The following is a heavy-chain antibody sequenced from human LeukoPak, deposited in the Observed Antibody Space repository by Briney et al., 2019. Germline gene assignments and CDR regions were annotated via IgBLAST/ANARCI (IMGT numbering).Heavy chain of an antibody. D-gene: IGHD2-2*01. CDR1: GYSITSGYF. CDR3: ARARIVVVPAAMNWFDP. J-gene: IGHJ5*02. CDR2: IYHSGST. V-gene: IGHV4-38-2*02. Sequence: SETLSLTCSVSGYSITSGYFWGWIRQPPGKGLEWIGSIYHSGSTYYSPSLKSRVTISLDTSKNQFSLKLSSVTAADTAVYYCARARIVVVPAAMNWFDPWGQGTLVTVSP.